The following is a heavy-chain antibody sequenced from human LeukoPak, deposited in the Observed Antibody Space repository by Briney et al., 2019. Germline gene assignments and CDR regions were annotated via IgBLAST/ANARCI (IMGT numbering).Heavy chain of an antibody. D-gene: IGHD1-26*01. Sequence: PGGSLRLSCEASGFTFSNYAIHWVRQAPGKGLESVSVISSNGGNIYHANSVKGRFTISRDNSKNTVYLQMGSLRPEDMAVYYCARVRVGATAKGHYFDYWGQGTLVTVSS. CDR1: GFTFSNYA. CDR3: ARVRVGATAKGHYFDY. CDR2: ISSNGGNI. V-gene: IGHV3-64*01. J-gene: IGHJ4*02.